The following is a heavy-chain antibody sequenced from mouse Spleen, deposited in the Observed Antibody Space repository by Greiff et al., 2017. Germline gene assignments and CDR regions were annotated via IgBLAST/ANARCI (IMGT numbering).Heavy chain of an antibody. CDR3: ARQGYYGSSYDY. J-gene: IGHJ2*01. D-gene: IGHD1-1*01. CDR2: ISGGGGNT. Sequence: EVQLVESGGGLVKPGGSLKLSCAASGFTFSSYTMSWVRQTPEKRLEWVATISGGGGNTYYPDSVKGRFTISRDNAKNTLYLQMSSLRSEDTALYYCARQGYYGSSYDYWGQGTTLTVSS. CDR1: GFTFSSYT. V-gene: IGHV5-9*01.